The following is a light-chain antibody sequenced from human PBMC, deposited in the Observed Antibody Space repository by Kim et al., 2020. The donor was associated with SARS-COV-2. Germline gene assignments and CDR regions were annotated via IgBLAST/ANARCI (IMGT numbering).Light chain of an antibody. J-gene: IGKJ1*01. CDR2: AAT. CDR1: QGISSY. V-gene: IGKV1-8*01. CDR3: QQYYGYPWT. Sequence: ASTGDKVTIPCRASQGISSYLAWFQQKPGRAPKLLIHAATTLESGVPSRFSGSGSGTDFTLTISCLQSEDFATYSCQQYYGYPWTFGQGTKVEIK.